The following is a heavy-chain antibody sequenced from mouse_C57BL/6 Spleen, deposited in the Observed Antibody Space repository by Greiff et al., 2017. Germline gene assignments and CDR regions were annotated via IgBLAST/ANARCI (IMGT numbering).Heavy chain of an antibody. J-gene: IGHJ4*01. CDR1: GYSITSGYY. D-gene: IGHD2-1*01. CDR2: ISYDGSN. CDR3: ARRVNYYAMDY. V-gene: IGHV3-6*01. Sequence: VQLQQSGPGLVKPSQSLSLPCSVTGYSITSGYYWNWIRQFPGNKLEWMGYISYDGSNNYNPSLKNRISITRDTSKNQFFLKLNSVTTEDTATYYCARRVNYYAMDYWGQGTSVTVSS.